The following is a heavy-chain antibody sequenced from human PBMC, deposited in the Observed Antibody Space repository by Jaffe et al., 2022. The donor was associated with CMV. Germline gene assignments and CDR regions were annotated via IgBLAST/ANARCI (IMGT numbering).Heavy chain of an antibody. J-gene: IGHJ6*02. CDR2: INHSGST. CDR1: GGSFSGYY. Sequence: QVQLQQWGAGLLKPSETLSLTCAVYGGSFSGYYWSWIRQPPGKGLEWIGEINHSGSTNYNPSLKSRVTISVDTSKNQFSLKLSSVTAADTAVYYCARGLGYSSGWYDGYYGMDVWGQGTTVTVSS. CDR3: ARGLGYSSGWYDGYYGMDV. D-gene: IGHD6-19*01. V-gene: IGHV4-34*01.